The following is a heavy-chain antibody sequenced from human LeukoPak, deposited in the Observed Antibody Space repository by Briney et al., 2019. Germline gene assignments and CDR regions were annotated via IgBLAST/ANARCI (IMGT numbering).Heavy chain of an antibody. CDR3: ASGYYYDSSGYYY. CDR1: GHTFTGYY. J-gene: IGHJ4*02. V-gene: IGHV1-2*02. D-gene: IGHD3-22*01. CDR2: INHNSGGT. Sequence: ASVKLSCNASGHTFTGYYMHWVRQAPGQGFVWMGWINHNSGGTNYAKKFQDRVTMTRDTSISTAYMELSRLRSDDTAVYYCASGYYYDSSGYYYWGQGTLVTVSS.